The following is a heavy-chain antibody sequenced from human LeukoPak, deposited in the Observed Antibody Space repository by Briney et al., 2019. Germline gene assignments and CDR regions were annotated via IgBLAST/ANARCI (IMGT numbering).Heavy chain of an antibody. CDR2: ISGVGDAT. D-gene: IGHD6-19*01. Sequence: GGSLRLSCAASGFTFSSFAMTWVRQAPGKGLEWVALISGVGDATHYADSVKGRFMISRDKSKNTLILQMNGLRADDSAIYYCAKESKWLPSNWGQGTRVTVSS. J-gene: IGHJ4*02. CDR1: GFTFSSFA. V-gene: IGHV3-23*01. CDR3: AKESKWLPSN.